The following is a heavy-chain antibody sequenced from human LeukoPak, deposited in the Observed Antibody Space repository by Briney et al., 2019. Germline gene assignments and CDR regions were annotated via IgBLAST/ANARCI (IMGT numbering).Heavy chain of an antibody. J-gene: IGHJ5*02. V-gene: IGHV3-48*02. CDR2: ISSSGSTI. CDR3: ARGLLANWFDP. Sequence: GGSLRLSCAASGFTFRSYAMSWVRQAPGKGLEWVSYISSSGSTIYYADSVKGRFTISRDNAKNSLYVQMNSLRDEDTGVYYCARGLLANWFDPWGQGTLVTVSS. D-gene: IGHD2-15*01. CDR1: GFTFRSYA.